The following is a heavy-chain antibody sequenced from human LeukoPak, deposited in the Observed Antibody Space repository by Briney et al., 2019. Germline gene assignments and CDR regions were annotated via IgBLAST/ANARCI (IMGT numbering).Heavy chain of an antibody. CDR1: GFPFIEYS. CDR2: IGIDSGNT. D-gene: IGHD1-1*01. Sequence: GGSLRLSWTASGFPFIEYSMNWVRQAPGKGLEWISYIGIDSGNTKYADSVRGRFTISADKAKNSLYLQMNSLRVEDTAVYYCARDHNYAFDNWGQGTLVSVAS. J-gene: IGHJ4*02. CDR3: ARDHNYAFDN. V-gene: IGHV3-48*01.